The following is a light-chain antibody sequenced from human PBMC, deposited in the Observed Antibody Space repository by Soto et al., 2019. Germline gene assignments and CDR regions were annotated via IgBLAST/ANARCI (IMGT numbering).Light chain of an antibody. J-gene: IGKJ1*01. V-gene: IGKV1-39*01. CDR1: QSISNH. Sequence: DIQMTQPPSSLSASVEDRVIITCRPSQSISNHLNWYQQKPGKAPKLLIFAASSLQSGVPSRFSGSRSGPDFTLTISSLHPEDCATYYCQQSYSSPPPFGQGTKVDIK. CDR3: QQSYSSPPP. CDR2: AAS.